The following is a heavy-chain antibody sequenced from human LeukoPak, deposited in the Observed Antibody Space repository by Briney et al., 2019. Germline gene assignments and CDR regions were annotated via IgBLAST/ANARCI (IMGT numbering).Heavy chain of an antibody. CDR3: ARDCGNDYGDYGYFDY. V-gene: IGHV3-30-3*01. D-gene: IGHD4-17*01. Sequence: GGSLRLACAASGFTFSSYAMHWVRQAPGRGLEWVAVISYDGSNKYYADSVKGRFTISRDNSKNTLYLQMNSLRAEDTAVYYCARDCGNDYGDYGYFDYWGQGTLVTVSS. CDR1: GFTFSSYA. J-gene: IGHJ4*02. CDR2: ISYDGSNK.